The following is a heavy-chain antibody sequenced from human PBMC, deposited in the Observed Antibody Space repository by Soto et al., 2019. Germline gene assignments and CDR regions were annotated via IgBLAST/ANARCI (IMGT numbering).Heavy chain of an antibody. J-gene: IGHJ4*02. D-gene: IGHD3-22*01. CDR1: GGSISSSSYY. CDR3: ARSITMIVVFDY. CDR2: IYYSGST. V-gene: IGHV4-39*01. Sequence: SETLSLTCTVSGGSISSSSYYWGWIRQPPGKGLEWIGSIYYSGSTYYNPSLKCRVTISVDTSKNQFSLKLSSVTAADTAVYYCARSITMIVVFDYWGQGTLVTVSS.